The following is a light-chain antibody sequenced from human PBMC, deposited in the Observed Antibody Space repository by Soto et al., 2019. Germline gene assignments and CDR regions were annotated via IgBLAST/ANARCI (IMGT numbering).Light chain of an antibody. J-gene: IGKJ4*01. CDR2: DAS. CDR1: QSATSY. CDR3: QQRRNWPLT. V-gene: IGKV3-11*01. Sequence: EIVLTQSPATLSLSPGERATLSCRASQSATSYLAWYQQKPGQAPRLLIYDASNRATGIPARFSGSGSETDFTLTISILAHEDVAVYYCQQRRNWPLTFGGGTKVEIK.